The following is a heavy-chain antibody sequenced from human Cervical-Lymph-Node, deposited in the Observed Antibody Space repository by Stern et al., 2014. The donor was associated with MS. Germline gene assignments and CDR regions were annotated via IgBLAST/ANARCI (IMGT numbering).Heavy chain of an antibody. CDR3: TRGGAYYDRSQTFDI. J-gene: IGHJ3*02. CDR2: LNSDGRRI. V-gene: IGHV3-74*02. CDR1: GFTFSNYW. D-gene: IGHD3-22*01. Sequence: EVQLVESGGGLVQPGGSLRLSCAASGFTFSNYWMHWVRQAPGKGLVWVSRLNSDGRRIRYADSVKCRFTISRDNGKNTLYLQMNSLRAEDTAVYYCTRGGAYYDRSQTFDIWGQGTMVTVSS.